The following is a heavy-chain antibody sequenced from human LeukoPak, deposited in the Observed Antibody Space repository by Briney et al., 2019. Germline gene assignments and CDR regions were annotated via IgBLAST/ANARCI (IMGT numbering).Heavy chain of an antibody. CDR3: ARGAAGSHYWFFDL. J-gene: IGHJ2*01. CDR2: INAENHNT. Sequence: ASVKASCKASGYTFTNNALHWVRQAPGQSLEWMGWINAENHNTKSAQKLQTRLTITTDTSASTAYMELNSLTSDDMAIYYCARGAAGSHYWFFDLWGRGALVTVSS. D-gene: IGHD5-12*01. V-gene: IGHV1-3*01. CDR1: GYTFTNNA.